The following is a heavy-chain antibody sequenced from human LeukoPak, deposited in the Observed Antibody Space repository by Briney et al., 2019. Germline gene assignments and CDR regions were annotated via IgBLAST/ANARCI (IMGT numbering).Heavy chain of an antibody. V-gene: IGHV4-34*01. CDR1: GGSFSGYY. D-gene: IGHD4-17*01. Sequence: SETLSLTCAVYGGSFSGYYWSWIRQPPGKGLEWIGEINHSGSTNYNPSLKSRVTISVDTSKNQFSLKLSSVTAADTAVYYCARSRRYGDYSLDYWGQGTLVTVSS. CDR2: INHSGST. CDR3: ARSRRYGDYSLDY. J-gene: IGHJ4*02.